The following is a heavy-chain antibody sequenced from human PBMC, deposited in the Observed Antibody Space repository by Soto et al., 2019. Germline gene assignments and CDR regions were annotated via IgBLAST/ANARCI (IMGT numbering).Heavy chain of an antibody. CDR3: AKDMRPRYCSGGSCYSGWFDP. J-gene: IGHJ5*02. D-gene: IGHD2-15*01. Sequence: EVQLVESGGGLVQPGRSLRLSCAASGFTFDDYAMHWVRQAPGKGLEWVSGISWNSGSIGYADSVKGRFTISRDNAKNSLYLQMNSLRAEDTALYYCAKDMRPRYCSGGSCYSGWFDPWGQGTLVTVSS. CDR2: ISWNSGSI. CDR1: GFTFDDYA. V-gene: IGHV3-9*01.